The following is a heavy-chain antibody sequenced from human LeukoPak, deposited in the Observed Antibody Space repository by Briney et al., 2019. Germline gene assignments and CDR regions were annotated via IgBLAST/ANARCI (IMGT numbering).Heavy chain of an antibody. V-gene: IGHV4-30-4*01. J-gene: IGHJ6*02. D-gene: IGHD2-2*01. CDR1: GGSISSSNYY. CDR2: IYYSGST. CDR3: ARAKVVVPAASWYYYYGMDV. Sequence: SETLSLTCTVSGGSISSSNYYWSWIRQPPGKGLEWIGYIYYSGSTYYNPSLKSRVTISVDTPKNQFSLKLSSVTAADTAVYYCARAKVVVPAASWYYYYGMDVWGQGTTVTVSS.